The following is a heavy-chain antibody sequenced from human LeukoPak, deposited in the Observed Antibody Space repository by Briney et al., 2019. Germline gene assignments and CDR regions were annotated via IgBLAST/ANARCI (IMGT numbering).Heavy chain of an antibody. Sequence: ASVKVSCKASGYTFTSYYMHWVRQAPGQGLEWMGIINPSGGSTSYAQKFQGRVTMTRDMSTSTVYMELSSLRSEDTAVYYCARDHGDYSFYYYYYMDVWGKGTTVTVSS. CDR3: ARDHGDYSFYYYYYMDV. CDR1: GYTFTSYY. CDR2: INPSGGST. J-gene: IGHJ6*03. V-gene: IGHV1-46*01. D-gene: IGHD4-17*01.